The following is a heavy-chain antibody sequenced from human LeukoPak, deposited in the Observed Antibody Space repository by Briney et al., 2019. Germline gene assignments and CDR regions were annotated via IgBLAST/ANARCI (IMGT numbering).Heavy chain of an antibody. CDR3: ARVPSAYYYDCSGYDPFDY. CDR2: INPNSGGT. Sequence: ASVKVSCKASGYTFTGYYMHWVRQAPGQGLEWMGWINPNSGGTNYAQKFQGRVTMTRDTSISTAYMELSRLRSDDTAVYYCARVPSAYYYDCSGYDPFDYWGQGTLVTVSS. D-gene: IGHD3-22*01. V-gene: IGHV1-2*02. CDR1: GYTFTGYY. J-gene: IGHJ4*02.